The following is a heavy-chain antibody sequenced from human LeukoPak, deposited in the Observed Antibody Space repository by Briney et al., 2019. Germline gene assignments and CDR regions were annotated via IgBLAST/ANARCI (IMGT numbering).Heavy chain of an antibody. CDR3: ARITTVTTSRWFDP. D-gene: IGHD4-17*01. J-gene: IGHJ5*02. V-gene: IGHV1-18*01. Sequence: GASVKVSCKASGYTFTSYGISWVRQAPGQGLEWMGWISAYNGDTNYAQKLQGRVTMTTDTSTSTAYMELRSLRSDDTAVYYCARITTVTTSRWFDPWGQGTLVTVSS. CDR1: GYTFTSYG. CDR2: ISAYNGDT.